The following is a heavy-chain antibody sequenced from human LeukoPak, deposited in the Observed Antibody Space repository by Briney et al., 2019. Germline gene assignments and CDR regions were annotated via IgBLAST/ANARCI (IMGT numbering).Heavy chain of an antibody. D-gene: IGHD2-8*01. CDR1: GGTFSSYA. Sequence: SVKVSCKASGGTFSSYAISWVRQAPGQGLEWMGGFIPIFGTANYAQKFQGRVMITADEPATTAYMEVSSLRSEDTAVYYCARSPPGLIYMDVWGKGTTVSVSS. CDR3: ARSPPGLIYMDV. J-gene: IGHJ6*03. V-gene: IGHV1-69*13. CDR2: FIPIFGTA.